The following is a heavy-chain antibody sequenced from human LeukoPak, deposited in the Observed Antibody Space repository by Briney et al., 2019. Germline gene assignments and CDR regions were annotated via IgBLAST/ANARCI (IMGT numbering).Heavy chain of an antibody. CDR3: ASPRYFDL. CDR1: GGSFSGYY. CDR2: INQSGST. Sequence: PSETLSLTCAVYGGSFSGYYWSWIRQPPGKGLEWIGEINQSGSTNYNPSLKSRVTISVDTSKNQFSLKLSSVTAADTAVYYCASPRYFDLWGRGTLVTVSS. V-gene: IGHV4-34*01. J-gene: IGHJ2*01.